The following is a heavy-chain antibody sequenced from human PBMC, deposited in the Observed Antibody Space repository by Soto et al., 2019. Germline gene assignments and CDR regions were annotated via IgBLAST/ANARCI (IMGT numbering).Heavy chain of an antibody. CDR2: INHSGST. Sequence: PSETLSLTCAVYGGSFSVYYWSWIREPPGKGLEWIGEINHSGSTNYNPSLKSRVTISVDTSKNQFSLKLSSVTAADTAVYYCARGRRYSSSWYNWFDPWGQGTLVTVSS. V-gene: IGHV4-34*01. J-gene: IGHJ5*02. CDR3: ARGRRYSSSWYNWFDP. D-gene: IGHD6-13*01. CDR1: GGSFSVYY.